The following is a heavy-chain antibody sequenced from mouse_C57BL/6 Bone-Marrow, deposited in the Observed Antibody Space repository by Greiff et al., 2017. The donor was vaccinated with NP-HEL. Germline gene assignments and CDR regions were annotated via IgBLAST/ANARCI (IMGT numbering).Heavy chain of an antibody. CDR3: ATVVVLYYYAMDY. Sequence: LVESGAELVKPGASVKLSCTASGFNIKDYYMHWVKQRTEQGLEWIGRIDPEDGETKYAPKFQGKATITADTSSNTAYLQLSSLTSEDTAVYYCATVVVLYYYAMDYWGQGTSVTVSS. CDR2: IDPEDGET. D-gene: IGHD1-1*01. CDR1: GFNIKDYY. J-gene: IGHJ4*01. V-gene: IGHV14-2*01.